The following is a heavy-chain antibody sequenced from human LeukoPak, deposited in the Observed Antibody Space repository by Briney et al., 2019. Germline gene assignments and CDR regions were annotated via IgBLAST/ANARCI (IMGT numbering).Heavy chain of an antibody. D-gene: IGHD2-2*01. CDR1: GGSISSYY. CDR2: IYYSRST. J-gene: IGHJ4*02. V-gene: IGHV4-59*01. CDR3: ARGAPGYCSRTTCPLDY. Sequence: SETLSLTCTVSGGSISSYYWSWLRQPPGKGLEWFGYIYYSRSTNYNPSLKSRVTISVDTSKNQFSLKLSSVTAADTAVYYCARGAPGYCSRTTCPLDYWGQGTLVTVSS.